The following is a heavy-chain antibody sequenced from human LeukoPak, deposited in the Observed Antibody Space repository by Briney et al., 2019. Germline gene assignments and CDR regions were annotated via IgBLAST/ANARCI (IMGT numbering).Heavy chain of an antibody. CDR1: GGTFSGYG. V-gene: IGHV1-69*13. J-gene: IGHJ4*02. D-gene: IGHD3-10*01. CDR3: VRDTIMVRPDFDY. Sequence: ASVKVSRKATGGTFSGYGISWVRQAPGQGLEWMGGTIPIFGTANYAQKFQGRVTITADESTFTAYMELSSLRSEDTAVYYCVRDTIMVRPDFDYWGPGTLVTVSS. CDR2: TIPIFGTA.